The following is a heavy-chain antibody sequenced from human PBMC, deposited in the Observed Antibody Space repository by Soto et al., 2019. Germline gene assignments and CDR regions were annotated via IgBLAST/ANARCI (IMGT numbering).Heavy chain of an antibody. CDR3: ARDLTWGSNWNIYMDD. CDR2: ISSSSSVI. D-gene: IGHD1-1*01. J-gene: IGHJ6*03. Sequence: EVQLVESGGGLVQPGVSLRLSCATSGFILSDCAMNWVRQAPGKGLEWVSYISSSSSVIDYADSVMGRFTVSRDNARNSLSLQVYRLRTVETAVYYSARDLTWGSNWNIYMDDWRKATPVT. V-gene: IGHV3-48*01. CDR1: GFILSDCA.